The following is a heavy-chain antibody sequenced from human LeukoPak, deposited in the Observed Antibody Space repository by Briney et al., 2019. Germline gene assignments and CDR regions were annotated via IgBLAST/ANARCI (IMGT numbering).Heavy chain of an antibody. CDR1: GYTFTSYY. Sequence: ASVKVSCKASGYTFTSYYMHWVRQAPGQGLEWMGIINPSGGSTSYAQKFQGRVTMTRDMSTSTVYMELSSVRSEDTAVYYCARVGCSGGSCYLHYDYWGQGTLVTVSS. CDR3: ARVGCSGGSCYLHYDY. J-gene: IGHJ4*02. V-gene: IGHV1-46*01. CDR2: INPSGGST. D-gene: IGHD2-15*01.